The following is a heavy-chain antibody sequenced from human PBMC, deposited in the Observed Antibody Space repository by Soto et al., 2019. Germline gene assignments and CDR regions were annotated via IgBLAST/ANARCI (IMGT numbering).Heavy chain of an antibody. V-gene: IGHV1-24*01. D-gene: IGHD1-1*01. J-gene: IGHJ6*02. CDR1: GSTLTELS. CDR3: STGTSGLYTFGMDV. CDR2: FDPEDGET. Sequence: ASVKVSCKVSGSTLTELSMHWVRQAPGKGLEWMGGFDPEDGETIYAQKFQGRVTMTEDTSTDTAYMELSSLRSEDTAVYYCSTGTSGLYTFGMDVWVQVSTVTVS.